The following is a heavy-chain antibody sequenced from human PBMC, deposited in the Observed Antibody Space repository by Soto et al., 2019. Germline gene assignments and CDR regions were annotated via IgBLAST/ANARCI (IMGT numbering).Heavy chain of an antibody. CDR1: VFTFSSYA. CDR3: ARQIVTTTPNWFDP. D-gene: IGHD5-12*01. Sequence: GGSLRLSCAASVFTFSSYAMHWVRQAPGKGLEWVAVISDDGRNKYYADSVKGRFTLSRDNSKSTLNLQMNSLRAEDTAVYYCARQIVTTTPNWFDPWGQGTLVTVSS. V-gene: IGHV3-30*04. J-gene: IGHJ5*02. CDR2: ISDDGRNK.